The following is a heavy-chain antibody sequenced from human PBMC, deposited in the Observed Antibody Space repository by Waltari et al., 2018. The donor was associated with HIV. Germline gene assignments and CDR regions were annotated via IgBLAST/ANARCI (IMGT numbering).Heavy chain of an antibody. CDR3: ARTSYSSSGVSDY. V-gene: IGHV4-61*02. J-gene: IGHJ4*02. CDR2: IYTSGST. D-gene: IGHD6-13*01. CDR1: GGSISSGSYY. Sequence: QVQLQESGPGLVKPSQTLSLTCTVSGGSISSGSYYWSWIRQPAGKGLEWIGRIYTSGSTNYNPALKSRVTISVDTSKNQFSLKLSSVTAADTAVYYCARTSYSSSGVSDYWGQGTLVTVSS.